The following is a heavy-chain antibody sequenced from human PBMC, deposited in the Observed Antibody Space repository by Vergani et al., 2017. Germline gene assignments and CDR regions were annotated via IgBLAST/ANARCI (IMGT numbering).Heavy chain of an antibody. CDR2: INHSGST. Sequence: QVQLQQWGAGLLKPSETLSLTCAVYGGSFSGYYWSWIRQPPGKGLEWIGEINHSGSTNYNPSLKSRVTISVDTSKNQFSLKLSSVTAADTAVYYCARAPYSSGWYQPFDYWGQGTLVTVSS. J-gene: IGHJ4*02. CDR1: GGSFSGYY. CDR3: ARAPYSSGWYQPFDY. V-gene: IGHV4-34*01. D-gene: IGHD6-19*01.